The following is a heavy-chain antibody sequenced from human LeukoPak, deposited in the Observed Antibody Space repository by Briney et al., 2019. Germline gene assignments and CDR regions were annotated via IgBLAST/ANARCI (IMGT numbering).Heavy chain of an antibody. CDR3: ARGWDVSPPGGY. D-gene: IGHD1-26*01. Sequence: ASVKVSCKASGYTFTSYAMHWVRQAPGQRLEWMGWINAGNGNTKYSQKFQGRVTITRDTSASTVYMELGSLRSEDTAVYYCARGWDVSPPGGYWGQGTLVTVSS. CDR1: GYTFTSYA. J-gene: IGHJ4*02. V-gene: IGHV1-3*01. CDR2: INAGNGNT.